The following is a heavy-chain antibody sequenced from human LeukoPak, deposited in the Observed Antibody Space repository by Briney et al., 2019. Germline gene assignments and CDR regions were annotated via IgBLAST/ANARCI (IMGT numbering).Heavy chain of an antibody. D-gene: IGHD3-22*01. Sequence: GGSLRLSCLASGYTFSSYSINWVRQAPGKGLEWVSSISVRSNYIYYADSVRGRFRISRDDARDSLFLEMNSLRAEDTAVYYCVRLRRNSDTSGFYCYYDFWGQGTLVTVSS. V-gene: IGHV3-21*01. CDR1: GYTFSSYS. J-gene: IGHJ4*02. CDR2: ISVRSNYI. CDR3: VRLRRNSDTSGFYCYYDF.